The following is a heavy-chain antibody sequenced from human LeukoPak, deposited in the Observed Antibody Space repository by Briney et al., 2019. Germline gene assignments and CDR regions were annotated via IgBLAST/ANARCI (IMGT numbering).Heavy chain of an antibody. J-gene: IGHJ4*02. CDR2: IWYDGSNK. Sequence: GGSLRLSCAASGFTFSGYGKHWVRQAPGKGLEWVAVIWYDGSNKYYADSVKGRFTISRDNSKNTLYLQMNSLRAEDTAVYYCARDYYGSGSSLDYWGQGTLVTVSS. V-gene: IGHV3-33*01. CDR1: GFTFSGYG. D-gene: IGHD3-10*01. CDR3: ARDYYGSGSSLDY.